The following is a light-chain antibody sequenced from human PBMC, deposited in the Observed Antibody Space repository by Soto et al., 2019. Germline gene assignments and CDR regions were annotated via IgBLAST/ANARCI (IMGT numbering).Light chain of an antibody. V-gene: IGKV1-5*01. Sequence: DIQMTQSPSTLSASVGDRVTITCRASQSISGWLAWYQQKPGKAPKLLIYDVSSLESGVPSRFSGSGSGKEFTLAISSLQPDDYATYYCQQYNSYPCTFGQGTKVEIK. CDR3: QQYNSYPCT. CDR1: QSISGW. CDR2: DVS. J-gene: IGKJ1*01.